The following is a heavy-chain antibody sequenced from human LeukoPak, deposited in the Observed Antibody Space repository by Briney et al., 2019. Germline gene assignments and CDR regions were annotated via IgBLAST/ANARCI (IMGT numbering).Heavy chain of an antibody. J-gene: IGHJ4*02. D-gene: IGHD5-12*01. V-gene: IGHV3-21*01. CDR3: VRGGYRGFDYEY. CDR1: GFTFTSHT. CDR2: IGIDTTTI. Sequence: PGGSLRLSCAASGFTFTSHTMNWVRQAPGKGLEWVSSIGIDTTTIYYADSVKGRFTASRDNAKSSLYLQMNSLRAEDTAVYYCVRGGYRGFDYEYWGQGTLFTVSS.